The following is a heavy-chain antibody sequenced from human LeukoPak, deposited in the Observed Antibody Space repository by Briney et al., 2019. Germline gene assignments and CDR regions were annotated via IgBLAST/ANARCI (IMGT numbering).Heavy chain of an antibody. V-gene: IGHV3-9*01. Sequence: GGSLRLSCAASGFTFDDYAMHWVRQAPGKGLEWVSGISWNSGSIGYADSVKGRFTISRDNDKNSLYLQMNSLRAEDTVLYYCAKGVVGSGWTYFDYWGQGTLVTVSA. CDR1: GFTFDDYA. J-gene: IGHJ4*02. CDR2: ISWNSGSI. CDR3: AKGVVGSGWTYFDY. D-gene: IGHD6-19*01.